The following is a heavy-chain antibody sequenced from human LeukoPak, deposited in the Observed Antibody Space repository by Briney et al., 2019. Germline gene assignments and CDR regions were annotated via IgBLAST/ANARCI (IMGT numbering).Heavy chain of an antibody. J-gene: IGHJ4*02. V-gene: IGHV4-34*01. CDR3: ARDLDSSGYYLDY. CDR2: IYHSGGT. CDR1: GGSFSGYY. D-gene: IGHD3-22*01. Sequence: PSETLSLTCAVYGGSFSGYYWSWVRQPPGKGLEWIGEIYHSGGTNYNPSLKSRVTISVDKSKNQFSLKLSPVTAADTAVYYCARDLDSSGYYLDYWGQGTLVTVSS.